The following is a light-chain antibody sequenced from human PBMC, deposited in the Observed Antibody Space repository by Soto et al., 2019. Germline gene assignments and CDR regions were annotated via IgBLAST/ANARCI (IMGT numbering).Light chain of an antibody. CDR3: QQSFTTPYT. J-gene: IGKJ2*01. Sequence: DIPMTQSPSSLSASVGDRVTITCRASLSITTYLNWYQQKPGKAPKLLIYAASSLQSGVPSRFSGRGSGTEFTLTISSLQREDFATYYCQQSFTTPYTFGQGTKLEIK. CDR1: LSITTY. V-gene: IGKV1-39*01. CDR2: AAS.